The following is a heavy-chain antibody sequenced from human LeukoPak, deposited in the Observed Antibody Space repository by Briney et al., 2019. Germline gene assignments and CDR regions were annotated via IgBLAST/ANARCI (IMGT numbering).Heavy chain of an antibody. CDR3: TRDGGSFCDFDY. Sequence: GGSLRLSCVASGLSFRNYAIHWVRQAPGKGLEYVSVINTDGRITYYADSVKGRFTISRDNSKNTVYLQMGSLRGEDMAVYYCTRDGGSFCDFDYWGQGALVTVSS. V-gene: IGHV3-64*02. CDR2: INTDGRIT. D-gene: IGHD1-26*01. J-gene: IGHJ4*02. CDR1: GLSFRNYA.